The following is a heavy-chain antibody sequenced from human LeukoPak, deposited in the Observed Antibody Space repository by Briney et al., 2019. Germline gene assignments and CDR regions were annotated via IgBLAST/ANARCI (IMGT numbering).Heavy chain of an antibody. CDR2: IYYSGST. CDR3: TRSECLRTPFDY. Sequence: SETLSLTCTVSGASMSSSGYCWGWIRQPPGKGLEWIENIYYSGSTYYNPSLKSRLTISVDTSKNQFSLRLSSVTAADTAVYYCTRSECLRTPFDYWGQGTLVTVSP. D-gene: IGHD3-3*01. V-gene: IGHV4-39*01. J-gene: IGHJ4*02. CDR1: GASMSSSGYC.